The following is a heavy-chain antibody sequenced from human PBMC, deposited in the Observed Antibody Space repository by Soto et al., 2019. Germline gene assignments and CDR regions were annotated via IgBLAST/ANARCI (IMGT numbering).Heavy chain of an antibody. Sequence: LRLSCAASGFTFSDHYMDWVRQAPGKGLEWVGRIRNKANSYTTQYAASVKGRFTISRDDSKNSLYLQMNSLKTEDTAVYYCARGGYCSSTSCHSDYYGMDVWGQGTTVTVSS. J-gene: IGHJ6*02. V-gene: IGHV3-72*01. CDR2: IRNKANSYTT. CDR1: GFTFSDHY. D-gene: IGHD2-2*01. CDR3: ARGGYCSSTSCHSDYYGMDV.